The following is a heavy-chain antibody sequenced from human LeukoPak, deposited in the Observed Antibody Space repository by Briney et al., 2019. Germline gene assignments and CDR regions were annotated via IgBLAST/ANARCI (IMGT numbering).Heavy chain of an antibody. CDR2: VSYDGSNK. J-gene: IGHJ6*02. CDR1: GFTFSSYG. V-gene: IGHV3-30*03. D-gene: IGHD1-26*01. CDR3: ARGRIVGADYYYYYGMDV. Sequence: PGRSLRLSCATSGFTFSSYGMHWVRQAPGKGLEWVAVVSYDGSNKYYADSVKGRFTISRDNSKHTLYLQMNSLRAEDAAVYYCARGRIVGADYYYYYGMDVWGQGTLVTVSS.